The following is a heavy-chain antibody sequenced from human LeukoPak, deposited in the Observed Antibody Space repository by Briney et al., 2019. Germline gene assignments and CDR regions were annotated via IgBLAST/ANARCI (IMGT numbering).Heavy chain of an antibody. CDR2: ISGSGGST. V-gene: IGHV3-23*01. J-gene: IGHJ4*02. CDR1: GFTFSSYA. D-gene: IGHD6-13*01. Sequence: GGSLRLSCAASGFTFSSYAMSWVRQAPGKGLEWVSAISGSGGSTYYADSVKGRFTIPRDNSKNTLYLQMNSLRAEDTAVYYCAKDPDGSWYFDYWGQGTLVTVSS. CDR3: AKDPDGSWYFDY.